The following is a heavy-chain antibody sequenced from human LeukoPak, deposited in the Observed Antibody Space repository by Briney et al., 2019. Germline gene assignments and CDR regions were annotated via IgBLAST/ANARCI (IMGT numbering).Heavy chain of an antibody. J-gene: IGHJ3*02. CDR1: GGTFSSYA. CDR3: ARGGGLDYDYVWGSYRQVGAFDI. CDR2: ISAYNGNT. V-gene: IGHV1-18*01. Sequence: ASVKVSCKASGGTFSSYAISWVRQAPGQGLEWMGWISAYNGNTNYAQKLQGRVTMTTDTSTSTAYMELRSLRSDDTAVYYCARGGGLDYDYVWGSYRQVGAFDIWGQGTMVTVSS. D-gene: IGHD3-16*02.